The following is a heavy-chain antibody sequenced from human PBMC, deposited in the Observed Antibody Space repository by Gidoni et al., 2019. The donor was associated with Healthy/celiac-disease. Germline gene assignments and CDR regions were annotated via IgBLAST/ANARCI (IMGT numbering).Heavy chain of an antibody. D-gene: IGHD3-10*01. CDR2: IYTSGST. J-gene: IGHJ5*02. CDR3: AREGGSGWFDP. V-gene: IGHV4-61*02. CDR1: GGSISSGSYY. Sequence: QVQLQESGPGLVKPSQTLSLTCTVSGGSISSGSYYWSWIRQPAGKGLEWIGRIYTSGSTNYTPPLKSRVTISVDTSKNQFSLKLSSVTAADTAVYYCAREGGSGWFDPWGQGTLVTVSS.